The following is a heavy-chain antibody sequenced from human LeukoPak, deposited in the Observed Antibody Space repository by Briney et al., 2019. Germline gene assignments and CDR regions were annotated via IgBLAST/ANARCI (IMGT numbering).Heavy chain of an antibody. V-gene: IGHV1-18*01. D-gene: IGHD2-21*01. CDR3: ARDPGYSYAFDI. Sequence: GASVKVSCKASGYTFTSYGISWVRQAPGQGLEWMGWISAYNGNTNYAQKFQGRVIMTRDTSISTAYMELSRLRSDDTAVYYCARDPGYSYAFDIWGQGTVVIVSS. CDR1: GYTFTSYG. CDR2: ISAYNGNT. J-gene: IGHJ3*02.